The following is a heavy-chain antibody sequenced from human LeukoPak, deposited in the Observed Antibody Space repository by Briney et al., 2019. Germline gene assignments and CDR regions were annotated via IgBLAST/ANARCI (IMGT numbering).Heavy chain of an antibody. Sequence: GGSLRLSCAASGFTFSSYSMIWVRQAPGKGLEWVSSITIGTSYRYYADSVKGRFTISRDNAKNSLYLQMNSLRAEDTALYYCARDGQLGGYDVLDYWGQGTLVTVSS. D-gene: IGHD5-12*01. J-gene: IGHJ4*02. CDR3: ARDGQLGGYDVLDY. V-gene: IGHV3-21*01. CDR1: GFTFSSYS. CDR2: ITIGTSYR.